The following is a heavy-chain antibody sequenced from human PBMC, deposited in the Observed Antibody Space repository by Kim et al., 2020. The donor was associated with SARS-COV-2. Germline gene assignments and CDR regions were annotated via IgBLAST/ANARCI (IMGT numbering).Heavy chain of an antibody. Sequence: LKRRVTRSVDTSKNQFSLKLSSVTAADTAVYYCARGGRYYDSSGYYSLHYWGQGTLVTVSS. D-gene: IGHD3-22*01. J-gene: IGHJ4*02. CDR3: ARGGRYYDSSGYYSLHY. V-gene: IGHV4-34*01.